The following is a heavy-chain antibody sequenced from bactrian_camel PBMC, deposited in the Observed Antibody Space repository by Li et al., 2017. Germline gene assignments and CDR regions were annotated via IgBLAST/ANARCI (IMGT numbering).Heavy chain of an antibody. J-gene: IGHJ4*01. CDR1: GHQFNKC. CDR2: IDSNGIT. D-gene: IGHD8*01. Sequence: LVESGGGSVQAGGSLRLSCTTSGHQFNKCMGWLRQSPGNEREGVASIDSNGITNISDSLEGRATIALDRSKNILYLRLFFLKSEDTAVYFCALGPTPLRGQDGKWILDWNYRGQGTQVTVS. CDR3: ALGPTPLRGQDGKWILDWNY. V-gene: IGHV3S53*01.